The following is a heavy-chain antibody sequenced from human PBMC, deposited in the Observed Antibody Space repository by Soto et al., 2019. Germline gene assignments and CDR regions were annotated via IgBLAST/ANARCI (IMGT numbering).Heavy chain of an antibody. CDR1: GYSFTTYW. Sequence: PGESLKISCKGSGYSFTTYWITWVRQMPGKGLEWVGIFYRGDSDARYSPSFQGQVTFSADKSINTAYLQWTSRKASDTAMYCCATLRVVVTYPFVYRGQGTLVTVSS. CDR3: ATLRVVVTYPFVY. J-gene: IGHJ4*02. V-gene: IGHV5-51*01. CDR2: FYRGDSDA. D-gene: IGHD2-21*02.